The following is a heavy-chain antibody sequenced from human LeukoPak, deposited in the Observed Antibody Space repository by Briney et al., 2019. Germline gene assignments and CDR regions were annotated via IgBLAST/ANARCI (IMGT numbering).Heavy chain of an antibody. Sequence: PGGSLRLSCAASGFTFSSYSMSWVRQAPGKGLEWVGRIKGKPDGATIAYAAPVKGTFTISRDDSRSSLYLQMNSLKTEDTAVYYCTTPTDLAYWGQGALVTVSS. CDR2: IKGKPDGATI. V-gene: IGHV3-15*01. J-gene: IGHJ4*02. CDR3: TTPTDLAY. CDR1: GFTFSSYS.